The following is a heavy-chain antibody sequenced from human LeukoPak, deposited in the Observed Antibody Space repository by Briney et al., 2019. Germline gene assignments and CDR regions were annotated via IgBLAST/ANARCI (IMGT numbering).Heavy chain of an antibody. Sequence: SETLSLTCSVSGGSISSSSYYWSWIRQPAGKGLEWIGRIYTSGSTNYNPSLKSRVTISVDTSKNQFSLKLSSVTAADTAVYYCARVGKLGGYFDYWGQGTLVTVSS. D-gene: IGHD4-23*01. CDR3: ARVGKLGGYFDY. V-gene: IGHV4-61*02. J-gene: IGHJ4*02. CDR2: IYTSGST. CDR1: GGSISSSSYY.